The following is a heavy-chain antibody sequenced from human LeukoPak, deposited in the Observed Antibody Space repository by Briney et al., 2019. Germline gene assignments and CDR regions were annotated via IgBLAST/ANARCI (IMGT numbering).Heavy chain of an antibody. CDR1: GFTFSSYA. J-gene: IGHJ3*02. CDR3: ARELLTGDRLGNDAFDI. CDR2: ISYDGSNK. V-gene: IGHV3-30*04. Sequence: PGRSLRLSCAASGFTFSSYAMHWVRQAPGKGLEWVAVISYDGSNKYYADSVKGRFTISRDNSKNTLYLQMNSLRAEDTAVYYCARELLTGDRLGNDAFDIWGQGTMVTVSS. D-gene: IGHD7-27*01.